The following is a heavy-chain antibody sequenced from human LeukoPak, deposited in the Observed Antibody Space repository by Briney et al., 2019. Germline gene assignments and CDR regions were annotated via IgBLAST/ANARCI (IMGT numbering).Heavy chain of an antibody. Sequence: SQTLSLTCAISGDSVSSNNGAWNWIRQSPSRGLEWLGRTYYRSKWYDDYAGSVKGRISISPDTSKNPFCLQLCSVTPENTAVYYCARDVGTSGWYTFYYWGQGTLVTVSS. CDR1: GDSVSSNNGA. CDR2: TYYRSKWYD. CDR3: ARDVGTSGWYTFYY. D-gene: IGHD6-19*01. J-gene: IGHJ4*02. V-gene: IGHV6-1*01.